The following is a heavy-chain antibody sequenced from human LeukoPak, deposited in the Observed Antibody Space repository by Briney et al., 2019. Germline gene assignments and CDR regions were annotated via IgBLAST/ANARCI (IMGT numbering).Heavy chain of an antibody. CDR3: AREDIRLDYFDY. CDR1: GFTSSTYW. J-gene: IGHJ4*02. CDR2: IKQDGSET. V-gene: IGHV3-7*01. D-gene: IGHD6-19*01. Sequence: TGGSLRLSCAASGFTSSTYWMSWVRQAPGKGLEWVASIKQDGSETYYVDSVKGRFTLSRDNAKNSLYLQMNSLRAEDTAVYYCAREDIRLDYFDYWGQGTLVTVSS.